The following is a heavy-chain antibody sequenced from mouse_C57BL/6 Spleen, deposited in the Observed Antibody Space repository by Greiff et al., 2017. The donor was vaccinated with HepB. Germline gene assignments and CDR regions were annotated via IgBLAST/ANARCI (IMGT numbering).Heavy chain of an antibody. CDR3: ARFNYDRDWYFDV. V-gene: IGHV1-54*01. CDR1: GYAFTNYL. J-gene: IGHJ1*03. D-gene: IGHD2-4*01. Sequence: VQGVESGAELVRPGTSVKVSCKASGYAFTNYLIEWVKQRPGQGLEWIGVINPGSGGTNYNEKFKGKATLTADKSSSTAYMQLSSLTSEDSAVYFCARFNYDRDWYFDVWGTGTTVTVSS. CDR2: INPGSGGT.